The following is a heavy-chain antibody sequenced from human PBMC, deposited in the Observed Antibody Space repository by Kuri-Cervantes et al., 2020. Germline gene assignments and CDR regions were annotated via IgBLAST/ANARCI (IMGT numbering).Heavy chain of an antibody. V-gene: IGHV1-2*02. Sequence: ASVKVSCKASGGTFSSYAISWVRQAPGQGLEWMGWINPNSGGTNYAQKFQGRVTMTRDTSISTAYMELSRLRSDDTAVYYCARPLSGYYYYGMDVWGQGTTVTVSS. CDR1: GGTFSSYA. D-gene: IGHD6-25*01. J-gene: IGHJ6*02. CDR2: INPNSGGT. CDR3: ARPLSGYYYYGMDV.